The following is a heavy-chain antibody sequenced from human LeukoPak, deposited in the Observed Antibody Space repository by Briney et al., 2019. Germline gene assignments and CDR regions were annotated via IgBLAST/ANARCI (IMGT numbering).Heavy chain of an antibody. D-gene: IGHD6-13*01. J-gene: IGHJ5*02. CDR2: ISSSGSTI. V-gene: IGHV3-48*03. CDR1: GFTFSSYE. CDR3: ARDRSSSWGKWFDP. Sequence: GGSLRLSCAASGFTFSSYEMNWVRQAPGKGLEWVSYISSSGSTIYYADSVKGRFTISRDNAKSSLYLQMNSLRAEDTAVYYCARDRSSSWGKWFDPWGQGTLVTVSS.